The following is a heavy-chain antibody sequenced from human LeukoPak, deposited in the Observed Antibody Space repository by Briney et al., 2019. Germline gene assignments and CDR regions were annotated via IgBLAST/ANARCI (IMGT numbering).Heavy chain of an antibody. CDR3: AHRGRSCNITSYHYYIFV. CDR1: GLLLSTSGVG. J-gene: IGHJ6*03. D-gene: IGHD2/OR15-2a*01. CDR2: HTWNDDK. Sequence: SGPTLVHPTQSFTLICTLFGLLLSTSGVGRGWMRQLPGQALEWLKLHTWNDDKRYSSYQKSSLHITKDTAQNQVGLTLSNMHPVDTATYSCAHRGRSCNITSYHYYIFVWGKGTPVTVSS. V-gene: IGHV2-5*01.